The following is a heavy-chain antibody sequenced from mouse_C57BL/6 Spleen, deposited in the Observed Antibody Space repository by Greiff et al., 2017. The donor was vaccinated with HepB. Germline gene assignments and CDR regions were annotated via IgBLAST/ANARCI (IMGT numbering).Heavy chain of an antibody. J-gene: IGHJ2*01. CDR3: ARGSLKNYFDY. Sequence: QVQLQQPGAELVMPGASVKLSCKASGYTFTSYWMHWVKQRPGQGLEWIGEIHPSDSYTNYNQKFKGKSTLTVDKSSSTAFMQLSSLTSEDSAVYYCARGSLKNYFDYWGQGTTLTVSS. CDR1: GYTFTSYW. V-gene: IGHV1-69*01. CDR2: IHPSDSYT.